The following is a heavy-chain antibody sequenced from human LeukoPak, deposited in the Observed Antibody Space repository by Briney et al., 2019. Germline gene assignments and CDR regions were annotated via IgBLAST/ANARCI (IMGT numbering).Heavy chain of an antibody. CDR3: AKLAGQARSPLYYFASGSFFDS. CDR1: GFTFSTHV. J-gene: IGHJ4*02. D-gene: IGHD3-10*01. V-gene: IGHV3-23*01. Sequence: GGSLRLSCAVSGFTFSTHVMSWVRQAPGKGLKWVSGISGSGGGTHYADSVKGRFTISRDNSKNTLYLQMNSLRAEDTAVYFCAKLAGQARSPLYYFASGSFFDSWGQGTLVTVSS. CDR2: ISGSGGGT.